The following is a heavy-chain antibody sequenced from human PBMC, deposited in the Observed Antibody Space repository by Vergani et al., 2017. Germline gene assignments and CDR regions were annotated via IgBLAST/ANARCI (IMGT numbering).Heavy chain of an antibody. J-gene: IGHJ6*03. Sequence: QVQLVQSGAEVKKPGSSVKVSCKASGGTFSSYAISWVRQAPGQGLEWMGGIIPIFGTANYAQKFQGRVTITADESTSTAYMELSSLRSEDTAVYYCAGDRRITMVLGVIVYMDVWGKGTTVTVSS. CDR3: AGDRRITMVLGVIVYMDV. CDR1: GGTFSSYA. CDR2: IIPIFGTA. D-gene: IGHD3-10*01. V-gene: IGHV1-69*01.